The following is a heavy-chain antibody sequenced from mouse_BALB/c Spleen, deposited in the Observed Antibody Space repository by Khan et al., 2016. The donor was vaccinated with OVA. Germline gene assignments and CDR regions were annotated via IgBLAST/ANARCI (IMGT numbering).Heavy chain of an antibody. J-gene: IGHJ2*01. CDR2: INPRNGRT. V-gene: IGHV1S81*02. D-gene: IGHD6-1*01. CDR3: ARVITRDY. CDR1: GYTFTSYW. Sequence: QVQLQQPGAELVKPGASVKLSCKASGYTFTSYWMHRVKQRPGQGLEWSGEINPRNGRTNYNEKLKSKATLTVDKASSTAYMQLSSPTSEDSAVYYCARVITRDYWGQGTTLTVSS.